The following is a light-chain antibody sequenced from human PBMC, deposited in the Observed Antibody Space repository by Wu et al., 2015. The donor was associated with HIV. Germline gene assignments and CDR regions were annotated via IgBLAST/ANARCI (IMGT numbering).Light chain of an antibody. CDR3: QQYYYRPT. CDR2: GAS. CDR1: QNVGNK. Sequence: PGVGATLSCRASQNVGNKIAWYRQKPGRPPRLLIFGASTRAPDIPGRFTGSGSGTDFTLTINSLHSEDFAIYYCQQYYYRPTFGGGTKVEIK. J-gene: IGKJ4*01. V-gene: IGKV3D-15*01.